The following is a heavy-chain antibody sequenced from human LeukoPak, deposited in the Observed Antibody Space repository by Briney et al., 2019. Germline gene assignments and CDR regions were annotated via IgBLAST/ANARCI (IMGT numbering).Heavy chain of an antibody. CDR2: ISWNSGSI. V-gene: IGHV3-9*01. Sequence: GGSLRLSCAASGFTFDDYAMHWVRQAPGKGLEWVSGISWNSGSIGYADSVKGRFTISRDNAKNSLYLQMNSLRAEDTAVYYCARETTVVTPVAFDIWGQGTMVTVSS. CDR3: ARETTVVTPVAFDI. D-gene: IGHD4-23*01. J-gene: IGHJ3*02. CDR1: GFTFDDYA.